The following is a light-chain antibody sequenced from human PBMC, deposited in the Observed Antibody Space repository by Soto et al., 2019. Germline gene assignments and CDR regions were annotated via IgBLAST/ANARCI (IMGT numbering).Light chain of an antibody. V-gene: IGKV1-9*01. Sequence: DIPLTQSPSFLSASVGDRVTITCRASQGISSYLAWYQQQPGKAPKLLIYGASTLQSGVPSRFSGSGSGTEFTLTISNLQPEDFATYYCQQLNSYLFTFGPGTKVDIK. CDR1: QGISSY. CDR3: QQLNSYLFT. J-gene: IGKJ3*01. CDR2: GAS.